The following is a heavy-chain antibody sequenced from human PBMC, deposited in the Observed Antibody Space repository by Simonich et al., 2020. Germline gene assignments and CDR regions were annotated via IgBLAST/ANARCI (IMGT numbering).Heavy chain of an antibody. Sequence: QVQLQESGPGLVKPSETLSLTCAVSGYSISSGYYWGRIRQPPEKGLEWMWGIYHIGRTYNNPTLKSRVTKSVATSKNQFSPKLNSVTAADTAVYYCARVGYSNYYYYGMDVWGQGTTVTVSS. V-gene: IGHV4-38-2*01. CDR2: IYHIGRT. CDR3: ARVGYSNYYYYGMDV. CDR1: GYSISSGYY. J-gene: IGHJ6*02. D-gene: IGHD6-13*01.